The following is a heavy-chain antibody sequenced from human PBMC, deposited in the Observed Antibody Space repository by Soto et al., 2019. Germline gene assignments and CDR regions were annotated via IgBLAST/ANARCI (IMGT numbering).Heavy chain of an antibody. CDR2: INHSGST. V-gene: IGHV4-34*01. Sequence: SETLSLTCAVYGGSFGGYYWSWIRQPPGKGLEWIGEINHSGSTNYNPSLKSRVTISVDTSKNQFSLKLSSVTAADTAVYYCARDHTPLNSSSWYIWFDPWGQGTLVTVSS. D-gene: IGHD6-13*01. CDR1: GGSFGGYY. J-gene: IGHJ5*02. CDR3: ARDHTPLNSSSWYIWFDP.